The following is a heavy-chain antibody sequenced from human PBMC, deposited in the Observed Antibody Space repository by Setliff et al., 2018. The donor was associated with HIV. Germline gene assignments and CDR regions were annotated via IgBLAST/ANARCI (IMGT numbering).Heavy chain of an antibody. CDR2: SRDRARNYRT. CDR1: GFTFSDYH. CDR3: TRDVTVRLSVEYYFDY. J-gene: IGHJ4*02. D-gene: IGHD2-15*01. V-gene: IGHV3-72*01. Sequence: SLRLSCAVSGFTFSDYHMDWVRQAPGRGLEWISRSRDRARNYRTQYAASVEGRFTISRDFSKNSLYLQMNSLKIEDTAVYFCTRDVTVRLSVEYYFDYWGQGTLVTVSS.